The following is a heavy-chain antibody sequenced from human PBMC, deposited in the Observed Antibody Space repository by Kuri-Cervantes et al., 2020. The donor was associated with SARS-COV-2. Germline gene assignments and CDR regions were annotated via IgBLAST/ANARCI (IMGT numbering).Heavy chain of an antibody. CDR1: GFSLSTSGVG. V-gene: IGHV2-26*01. D-gene: IGHD3-3*01. CDR3: ARGGGDFYDFWSGYYEFDY. CDR2: IFSNDEK. Sequence: SGPTLVKPTQTLTLTCTFSGFSLSTSGVGVGWIRQPPGKALEWLAHIFSNDEKSYSTSLKSRLTISKDTSKSQVVLTMTNMDPVDTATYYCARGGGDFYDFWSGYYEFDYWGQGTLVTVSS. J-gene: IGHJ4*02.